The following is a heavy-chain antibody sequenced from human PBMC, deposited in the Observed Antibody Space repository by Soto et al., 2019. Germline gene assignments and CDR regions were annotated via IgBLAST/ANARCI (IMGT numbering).Heavy chain of an antibody. V-gene: IGHV1-18*01. J-gene: IGHJ4*02. CDR3: ARCVESSSWPPLVD. CDR1: GYTFTSYG. CDR2: ISSYNGNT. D-gene: IGHD6-13*01. Sequence: GASVKVSCKASGYTFTSYGISSVRQAPGQGLEWMGWISSYNGNTNYAQKLQGRVTMTTDTSTSTAYMELRSLRSDDTAVYYCARCVESSSWPPLVDWGQGTLVTVSS.